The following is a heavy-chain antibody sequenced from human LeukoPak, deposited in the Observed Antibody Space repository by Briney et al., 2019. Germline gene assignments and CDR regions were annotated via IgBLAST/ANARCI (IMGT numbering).Heavy chain of an antibody. J-gene: IGHJ4*02. D-gene: IGHD3-22*01. V-gene: IGHV4-39*01. CDR3: ARRNHYYYDSSGPRLYYFDY. CDR1: GGSISSYY. CDR2: IYYSGST. Sequence: SETLSLTCTVSGGSISSYYWSWIRQPPGKGLEWIGSIYYSGSTYYNPSLKSRVTISVDTSKNQFSLKLSSVTAADTAVYYCARRNHYYYDSSGPRLYYFDYWGQGTLVTVSS.